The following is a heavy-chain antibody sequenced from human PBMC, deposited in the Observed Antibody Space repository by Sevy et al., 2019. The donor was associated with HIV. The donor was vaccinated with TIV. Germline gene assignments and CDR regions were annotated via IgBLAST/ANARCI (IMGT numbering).Heavy chain of an antibody. J-gene: IGHJ5*01. Sequence: SETLSLTCTVSGGSISTSSYYWAWIRQPPGKGLEWIGIIYYSGSTYYNPSLKSRVTVSVDTSKNQFSLKLSSVTAADTAVYYCARLSWYRSGWLWFDPWGQGTLVTVSS. D-gene: IGHD6-19*01. CDR2: IYYSGST. CDR1: GGSISTSSYY. V-gene: IGHV4-39*01. CDR3: ARLSWYRSGWLWFDP.